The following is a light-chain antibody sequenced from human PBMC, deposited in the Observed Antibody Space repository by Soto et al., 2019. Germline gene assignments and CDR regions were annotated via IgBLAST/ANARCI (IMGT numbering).Light chain of an antibody. CDR3: QQYASLTIT. Sequence: DIQMTQSPSSLSASVGDRVSITCQAGQGINNYLNWYQQKPGKAPKLMIYDASNLDTGVPSRFTGSVSGTDGTFTITSLKSDDGATYDGQQYASLTITFGQGTRLEIK. CDR1: QGINNY. V-gene: IGKV1-33*01. J-gene: IGKJ5*01. CDR2: DAS.